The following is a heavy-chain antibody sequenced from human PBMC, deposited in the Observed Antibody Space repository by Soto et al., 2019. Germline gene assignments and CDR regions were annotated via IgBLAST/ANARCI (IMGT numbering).Heavy chain of an antibody. J-gene: IGHJ4*02. D-gene: IGHD2-15*01. CDR1: GFTLSSYW. V-gene: IGHV3-7*01. Sequence: EVQLVESGGGLAQPGGSLRLSCAASGFTLSSYWMMWVRQAPGKGLEWVANIKQDGSEKYYVDSVKGRFTISRDNDRNSVYLQMNSLRADDTAVYYCATEGEGFCSGGSCGYWGQGTLVTVSS. CDR3: ATEGEGFCSGGSCGY. CDR2: IKQDGSEK.